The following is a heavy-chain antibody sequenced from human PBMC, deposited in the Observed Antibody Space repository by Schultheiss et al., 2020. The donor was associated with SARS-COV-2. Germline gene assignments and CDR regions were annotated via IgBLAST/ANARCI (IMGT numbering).Heavy chain of an antibody. CDR2: ISYDGSNK. CDR1: GFTFSSYG. Sequence: GGSLRLSCAASGFTFSSYGMHWVRQAPGKGLEWVAVISYDGSNKYYADSVKGRFTISRDNSKNTLYLQMNSLRAEDTAVYYCAKGGRWELLSYFDYWGQGTLVTVSS. V-gene: IGHV3-30*18. J-gene: IGHJ4*02. CDR3: AKGGRWELLSYFDY. D-gene: IGHD1-26*01.